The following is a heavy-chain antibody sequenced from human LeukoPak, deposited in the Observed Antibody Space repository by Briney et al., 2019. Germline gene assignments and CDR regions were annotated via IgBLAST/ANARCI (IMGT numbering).Heavy chain of an antibody. J-gene: IGHJ5*02. CDR3: AKARGHCSSTSCRGLGWFDP. Sequence: QPGGSLRLSCAASGFTFSSYAMSWVRQAPGKGLEWVSAISGSGGSTYYADSVKGRFTISRDNSKNTLYLQMNSLRAEDTAVYYCAKARGHCSSTSCRGLGWFDPWGQGTLVTVSS. CDR1: GFTFSSYA. V-gene: IGHV3-23*01. CDR2: ISGSGGST. D-gene: IGHD2-2*01.